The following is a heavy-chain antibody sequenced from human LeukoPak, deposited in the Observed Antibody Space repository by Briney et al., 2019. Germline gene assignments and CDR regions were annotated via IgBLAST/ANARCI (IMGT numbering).Heavy chain of an antibody. CDR2: ISYDGSNK. V-gene: IGHV3-30-3*01. D-gene: IGHD1-14*01. Sequence: GRSLRLSCAASGFTFSSYAMHWVRQAPGKGLEWVAVISYDGSNKYYADSVKGRFTISRDNSKNTLYLQMNSLRAEDTAIYYCAKDRLTLSALVIWGQGTRVTVSS. CDR3: AKDRLTLSALVI. CDR1: GFTFSSYA. J-gene: IGHJ3*02.